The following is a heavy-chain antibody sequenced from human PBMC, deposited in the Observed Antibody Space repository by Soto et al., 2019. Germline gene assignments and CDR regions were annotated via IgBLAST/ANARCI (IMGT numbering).Heavy chain of an antibody. Sequence: GGSLRLSCAASAFTFSSYGMNWVRQAPGKGLEWVAVISYDGSNKYYADSVKGRFTISRDNSKNTLFLQMNSLRAEDTAVYYCAGESHCSGGSCHYSGGYYYYGMDVWGQGTTVTVSS. J-gene: IGHJ6*02. CDR3: AGESHCSGGSCHYSGGYYYYGMDV. D-gene: IGHD2-15*01. V-gene: IGHV3-33*05. CDR2: ISYDGSNK. CDR1: AFTFSSYG.